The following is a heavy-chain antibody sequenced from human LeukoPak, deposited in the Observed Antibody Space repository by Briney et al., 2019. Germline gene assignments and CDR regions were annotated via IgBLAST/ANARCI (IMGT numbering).Heavy chain of an antibody. CDR1: GYTFTGYY. CDR3: ARAMVRGVIITVNDASDI. V-gene: IGHV1-2*02. CDR2: INPNSGGT. Sequence: ASVKVSCKASGYTFTGYYMHWVRQAPGQGLEWMGWINPNSGGTNYAQKFQGRVTMTRDTSISTAYMELSRLRSDDTAVYYCARAMVRGVIITVNDASDIWGQGTMVTVSS. D-gene: IGHD3-10*01. J-gene: IGHJ3*02.